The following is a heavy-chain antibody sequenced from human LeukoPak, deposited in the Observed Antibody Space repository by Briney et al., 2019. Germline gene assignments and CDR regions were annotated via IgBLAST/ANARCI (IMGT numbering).Heavy chain of an antibody. CDR3: GTSEFYRDFAMDL. J-gene: IGHJ3*01. CDR2: LSTSGST. V-gene: IGHV4-4*07. CDR1: GGSVSAYY. Sequence: SETLSLTCSVSGGSVSAYYWSWIRQPAGKGLEWVGRLSTSGSTNYDPSLKSLVTISVDTSKNQFSLKLTSVTAADAAVYYCGTSEFYRDFAMDLWGRGTMVTVSS. D-gene: IGHD4-17*01.